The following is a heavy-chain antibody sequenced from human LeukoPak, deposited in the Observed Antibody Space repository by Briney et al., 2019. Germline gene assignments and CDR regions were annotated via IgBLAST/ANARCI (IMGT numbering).Heavy chain of an antibody. CDR2: ISSSGSTI. CDR1: GFTFSDYY. V-gene: IGHV3-11*01. J-gene: IGHJ4*02. CDR3: ARDEYGFGDGYNSGYYFDY. Sequence: PGGSLRLSCAASGFTFSDYYMSWIRQAPGKGLEWVSYISSSGSTIYYADSVKGRFTISRDNAKNSLYLQMNSLRAEDTAVYYCARDEYGFGDGYNSGYYFDYWGQGTLVTASS. D-gene: IGHD5-24*01.